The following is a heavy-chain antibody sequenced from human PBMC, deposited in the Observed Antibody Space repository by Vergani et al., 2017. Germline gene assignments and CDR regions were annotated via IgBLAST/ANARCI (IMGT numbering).Heavy chain of an antibody. J-gene: IGHJ6*02. CDR2: IHSSGTT. Sequence: QVQLHESGPGLVKPSQTLSLTCTVSGGSITSGSFYWSWIRQPAGKGLEWIGRIHSSGTTNYNPSLKSRVTLSVDTSKNQFSLKLSSVTAADTAVYYCARVTGYSYGLDYYYYGMDVWGQGTTVTVSS. D-gene: IGHD5-18*01. CDR1: GGSITSGSFY. V-gene: IGHV4-61*02. CDR3: ARVTGYSYGLDYYYYGMDV.